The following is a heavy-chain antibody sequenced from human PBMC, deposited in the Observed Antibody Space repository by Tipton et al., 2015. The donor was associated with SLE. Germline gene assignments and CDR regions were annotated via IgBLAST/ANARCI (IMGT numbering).Heavy chain of an antibody. Sequence: SLRLSCAASGFTFSDHYMDWVRQAPGKGLEWVGRTRNKANRYTTEYAASVKGRFTISSDDSKSALYLQMNSVRTEDTAGYYCAAHGGPGYDCNYWGQGTLGTVSS. CDR1: GFTFSDHY. CDR2: TRNKANRYTT. CDR3: AAHGGPGYDCNY. J-gene: IGHJ4*02. V-gene: IGHV3-72*01. D-gene: IGHD1-1*01.